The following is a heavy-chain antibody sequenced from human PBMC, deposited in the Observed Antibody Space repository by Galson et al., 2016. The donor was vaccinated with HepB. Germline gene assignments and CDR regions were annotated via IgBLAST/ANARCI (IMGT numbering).Heavy chain of an antibody. Sequence: SLRLSCAASGFTFDDSAMHWVRQTPGKGLEWVSGIYYNSDRIGYADSVRGRFTISRDNARNSLYLQMNSLEPEDSALYYCVRDMAPGSAGVWGQGTTVTVSS. J-gene: IGHJ6*02. CDR2: IYYNSDRI. D-gene: IGHD1-26*01. V-gene: IGHV3-9*01. CDR1: GFTFDDSA. CDR3: VRDMAPGSAGV.